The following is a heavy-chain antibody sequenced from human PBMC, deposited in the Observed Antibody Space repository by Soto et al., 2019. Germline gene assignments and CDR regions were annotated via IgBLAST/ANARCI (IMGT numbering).Heavy chain of an antibody. Sequence: KPSETLSLTCTVSGGSVSSGSYYWSWIRQPPGKGLEWIGYIYYSGSTNYNPSLKSRVTISVDTSKNQFSLKLSSVTAADTAVYYCARTALGEVYYYYYGMDVWGQGTTVTVSS. J-gene: IGHJ6*02. CDR1: GGSVSSGSYY. V-gene: IGHV4-61*01. D-gene: IGHD3-16*01. CDR3: ARTALGEVYYYYYGMDV. CDR2: IYYSGST.